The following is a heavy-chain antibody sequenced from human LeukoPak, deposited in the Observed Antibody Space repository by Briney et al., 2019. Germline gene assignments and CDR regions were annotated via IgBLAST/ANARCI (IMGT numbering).Heavy chain of an antibody. CDR3: AREESGLLWFGELSRRGY. CDR1: GGSFSGYY. D-gene: IGHD3-10*01. CDR2: INRRGST. J-gene: IGHJ4*02. V-gene: IGHV4-34*01. Sequence: SETLSLTCAVYGGSFSGYYWSWIRQPPGKGLEWIGEINRRGSTNYNPSLKSRVTISVDTSKNHFSLNLSSVTAADTAVYYCAREESGLLWFGELSRRGYWGQGTLVTVSS.